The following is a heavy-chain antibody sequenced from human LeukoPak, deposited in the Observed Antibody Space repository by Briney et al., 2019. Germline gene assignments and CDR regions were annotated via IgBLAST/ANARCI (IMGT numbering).Heavy chain of an antibody. CDR3: ARHGPYSTGWYHFDY. CDR2: IYYSGST. Sequence: SETLSLTCSVSGDSINFYHWSWIRQPPGKGLEWIGYIYYSGSTNYNPSLKSRVTISVDTSKNHFSLRLSSVTAADTAVYYCARHGPYSTGWYHFDYWGQGTLVTVSS. CDR1: GDSINFYH. D-gene: IGHD6-19*01. J-gene: IGHJ4*02. V-gene: IGHV4-59*08.